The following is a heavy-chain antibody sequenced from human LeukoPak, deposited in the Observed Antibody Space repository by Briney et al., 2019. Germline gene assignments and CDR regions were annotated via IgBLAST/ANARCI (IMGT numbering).Heavy chain of an antibody. J-gene: IGHJ4*02. CDR1: YGSISDISYY. CDR3: ARGRSSGWYEFVGQFYY. Sequence: SETLSLTCTVSYGSISDISYYWGWIRQPPGKGLEWIGSIYYSGRTYYNSSLKSRVTISVDTSKNQFSLKVTSVTAEDTAVYYCARGRSSGWYEFVGQFYYWGQRTLVTVSS. CDR2: IYYSGRT. D-gene: IGHD6-19*01. V-gene: IGHV4-39*01.